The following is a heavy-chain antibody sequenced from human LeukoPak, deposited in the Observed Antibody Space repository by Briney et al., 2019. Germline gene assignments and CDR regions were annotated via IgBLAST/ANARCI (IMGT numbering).Heavy chain of an antibody. CDR1: GGSFSGYY. CDR2: INHSGST. Sequence: SETLSLTCAVYGGSFSGYYWSWIRQPPGKGLEWIGEINHSGSTNYNPSLKSRVTISVDTSKSQFSLKLSSVTAADTAVYYCARGAGHIVVVTATPIAFDIWGQGTMVTVSS. J-gene: IGHJ3*02. D-gene: IGHD2-21*02. CDR3: ARGAGHIVVVTATPIAFDI. V-gene: IGHV4-34*01.